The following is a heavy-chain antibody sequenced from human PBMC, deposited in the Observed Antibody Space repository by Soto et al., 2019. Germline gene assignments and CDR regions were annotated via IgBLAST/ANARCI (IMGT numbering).Heavy chain of an antibody. V-gene: IGHV3-21*01. CDR1: GFTFSSYT. CDR3: ARDGARDRGDKGFDY. Sequence: EVQLVESGGGLVKPGGSLRLSCAASGFTFSSYTMHWVRQAPGMGLEWVASITSTSTYIYYTDSLKGRFTISRDNAKNSLYLQMNSLGPGDTAVYYCARDGARDRGDKGFDYWGQGTVVTVSS. J-gene: IGHJ4*02. CDR2: ITSTSTYI. D-gene: IGHD2-21*02.